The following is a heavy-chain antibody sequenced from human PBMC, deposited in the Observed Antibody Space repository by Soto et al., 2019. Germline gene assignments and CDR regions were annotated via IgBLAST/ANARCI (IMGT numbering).Heavy chain of an antibody. CDR3: ARRGSSSWYGY. J-gene: IGHJ4*02. D-gene: IGHD6-13*01. V-gene: IGHV4-39*01. CDR2: IYYSGST. Sequence: SETLSLTCTVSGGSISSSSYYWGWIRQPPGKGLEWIGSIYYSGSTYYNPSLKSRVTISVDTSKNQFSLKLSSVTAADTAVYYCARRGSSSWYGYWGQGTLVPSPQ. CDR1: GGSISSSSYY.